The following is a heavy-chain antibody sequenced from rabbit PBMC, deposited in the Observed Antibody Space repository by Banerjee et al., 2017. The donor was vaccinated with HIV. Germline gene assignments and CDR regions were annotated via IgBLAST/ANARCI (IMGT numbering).Heavy chain of an antibody. CDR1: GFSFSNNDY. Sequence: QSLGECGGDLVKPGASLTLSCTASGFSFSNNDYMCWVRQAPGKGLEWISCIAGSSSEFTYSATWAKGRFTCSQTSSTTVTLQMTSLTAADTATYFCVRDQAGDADYGPYYLNLWGPGTLVTVS. CDR2: IAGSSSEFT. D-gene: IGHD2-1*01. CDR3: VRDQAGDADYGPYYLNL. V-gene: IGHV1S40*01. J-gene: IGHJ4*01.